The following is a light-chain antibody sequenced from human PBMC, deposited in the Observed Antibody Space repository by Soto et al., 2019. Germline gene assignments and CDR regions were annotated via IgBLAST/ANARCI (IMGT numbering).Light chain of an antibody. V-gene: IGLV1-40*01. CDR1: SSNIGAGYG. J-gene: IGLJ1*01. CDR3: QSYDSSLSGSYV. Sequence: QSVLTQPPSVSGAPGQRVIISCTGSSSNIGAGYGVHWYQQLPGTAPRLLIYDNNNRPSGVPARFSVSKSDTSASLAITGLQPEDEADYYCQSYDSSLSGSYVFGTGTKVTVL. CDR2: DNN.